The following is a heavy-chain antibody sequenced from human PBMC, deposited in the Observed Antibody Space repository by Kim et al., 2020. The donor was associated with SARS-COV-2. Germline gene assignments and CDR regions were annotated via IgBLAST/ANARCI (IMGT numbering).Heavy chain of an antibody. D-gene: IGHD1-26*01. Sequence: SETLSLTCTVSGGSISSSSYYWGWIRQPPGKGLEWIGSIYYSGSTYYNPSLKSRVTISVDTSKNQFSLKLSSVTAADTAVYYCARLPWGWEPLDYWGQGTLVTVSS. CDR1: GGSISSSSYY. J-gene: IGHJ4*02. CDR3: ARLPWGWEPLDY. V-gene: IGHV4-39*01. CDR2: IYYSGST.